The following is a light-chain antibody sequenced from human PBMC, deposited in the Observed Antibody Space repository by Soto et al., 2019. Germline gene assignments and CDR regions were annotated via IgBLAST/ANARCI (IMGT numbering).Light chain of an antibody. CDR1: QSVDSSF. CDR2: GAS. CDR3: QQYVSSVT. V-gene: IGKV3-20*01. Sequence: EIVLTQSPGSLSLSPGERATLSCRASQSVDSSFFAWYQQKLGQAPRLLIYGASNRATGIPDRFSGRGSGTDFTLTITGLEPEDFAVYYCQQYVSSVTFGQGTKVEIK. J-gene: IGKJ1*01.